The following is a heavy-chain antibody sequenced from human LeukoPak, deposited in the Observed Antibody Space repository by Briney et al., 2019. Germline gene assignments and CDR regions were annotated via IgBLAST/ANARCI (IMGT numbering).Heavy chain of an antibody. Sequence: PETLSLTCTVSGGSISSSSYYWGWIRQPPGKGLEWIGSIYYSGSTYYNSSLKSRVTMSVDMSKNQFSLILTSVTAADTAVYYCARHLGSSGSYPFDYWGQGTLVTVSS. CDR1: GGSISSSSYY. CDR3: ARHLGSSGSYPFDY. J-gene: IGHJ4*02. D-gene: IGHD3-10*01. V-gene: IGHV4-39*01. CDR2: IYYSGST.